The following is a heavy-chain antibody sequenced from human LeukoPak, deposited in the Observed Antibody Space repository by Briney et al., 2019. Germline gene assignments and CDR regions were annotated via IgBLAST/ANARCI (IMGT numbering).Heavy chain of an antibody. CDR3: ARVQYYDFWSGYYDN. D-gene: IGHD3-3*01. J-gene: IGHJ4*02. CDR2: ISAYNGNT. V-gene: IGHV1-18*04. Sequence: ASVKVSCKASGYTFTGYYMHWVRQAPGQGLEWMGWISAYNGNTNYAQKLQGRVTMTTDTSTSTAYMELRSLRSDDTAVYYCARVQYYDFWSGYYDNWGQGTLVTVSS. CDR1: GYTFTGYY.